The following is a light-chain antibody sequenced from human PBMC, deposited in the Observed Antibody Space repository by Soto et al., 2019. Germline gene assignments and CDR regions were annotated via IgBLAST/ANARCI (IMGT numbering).Light chain of an antibody. CDR1: SSDVGGYNY. V-gene: IGLV2-14*03. J-gene: IGLJ1*01. CDR3: CSYTSSSTPGV. Sequence: QSVLTQPASVSGSPGQSITISCTGTSSDVGGYNYVSWYQQHPGKAPKLMIYDVSDRPSGVSNRFSASKSGNTASLTISGLQAEDEADYYCCSYTSSSTPGVFGTGTKVTAL. CDR2: DVS.